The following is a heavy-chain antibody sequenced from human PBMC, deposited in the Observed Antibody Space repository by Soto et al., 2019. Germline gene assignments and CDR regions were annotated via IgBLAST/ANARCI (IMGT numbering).Heavy chain of an antibody. J-gene: IGHJ6*03. Sequence: SETLSLTCTVSGGSISSYYRSWIRQPPGKGLEWFGEINHSGSTNYNPSLKSRVTISVDTSKNQFSLKLSSVTAADTAVYYCARLRDIVVVPAAPKYYYYYMDVWGKGTTVTVSS. CDR3: ARLRDIVVVPAAPKYYYYYMDV. CDR2: INHSGST. V-gene: IGHV4-34*01. CDR1: GGSISSYY. D-gene: IGHD2-2*01.